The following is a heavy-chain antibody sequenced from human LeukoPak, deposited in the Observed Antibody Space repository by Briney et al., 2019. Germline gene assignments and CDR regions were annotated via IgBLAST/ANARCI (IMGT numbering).Heavy chain of an antibody. D-gene: IGHD3-22*01. V-gene: IGHV4-30-4*01. CDR3: ARAGWDSSGYYFDY. CDR1: GDSISSGDYY. Sequence: SETLSLTCTVSGDSISSGDYYWSWIRQPPGKGLEWIGYIYRSGTTYYNPSLKSRVIISIDTSKNQFSLKLSSVTAADTAVCYCARAGWDSSGYYFDYWGQGTLVTVSS. CDR2: IYRSGTT. J-gene: IGHJ4*02.